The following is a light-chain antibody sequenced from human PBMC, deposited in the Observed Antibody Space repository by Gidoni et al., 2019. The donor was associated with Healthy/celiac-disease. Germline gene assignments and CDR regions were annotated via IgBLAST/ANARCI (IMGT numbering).Light chain of an antibody. CDR3: QQYNSYSLYT. CDR2: DAS. Sequence: EIQMTQSPSTLSASVGDRVTSTCRASQSISSWLAWYQQKPGKAPKLLIYDASSLESGVPSRFSGSGSGTDFTLTISSLQPDDFATYYCQQYNSYSLYTFGQGTKLEIK. J-gene: IGKJ2*01. CDR1: QSISSW. V-gene: IGKV1-5*01.